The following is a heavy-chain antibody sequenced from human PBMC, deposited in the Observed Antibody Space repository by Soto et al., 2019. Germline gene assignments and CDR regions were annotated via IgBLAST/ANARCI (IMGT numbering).Heavy chain of an antibody. D-gene: IGHD6-19*01. Sequence: QVQLQESGPGLVKPSESLSLTCAVSGGSISSYYWSWIRQPPGKGLEWIGYIYYSGSTNYNPSLKSRVTISVDTSKNQFSLKLTSVTAADTAVYYCARSRDTSGWWTPPFDYWGQGTLVTVSS. CDR2: IYYSGST. CDR1: GGSISSYY. V-gene: IGHV4-59*01. J-gene: IGHJ4*02. CDR3: ARSRDTSGWWTPPFDY.